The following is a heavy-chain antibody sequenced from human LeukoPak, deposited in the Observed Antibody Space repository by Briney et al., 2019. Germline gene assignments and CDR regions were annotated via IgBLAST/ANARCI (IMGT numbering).Heavy chain of an antibody. V-gene: IGHV3-7*01. CDR2: IKQDGSEV. CDR3: ARYTGWYFDY. D-gene: IGHD2-8*02. Sequence: GGSLRLSCAPSGFTFRSYWMSWVRQAPGKGLEWVAKIKQDGSEVYYLDSVKGRFIVSRDIVKNSLYVQMNSLRVEDTAVYYCARYTGWYFDYWGQGTLLTVSS. CDR1: GFTFRSYW. J-gene: IGHJ4*02.